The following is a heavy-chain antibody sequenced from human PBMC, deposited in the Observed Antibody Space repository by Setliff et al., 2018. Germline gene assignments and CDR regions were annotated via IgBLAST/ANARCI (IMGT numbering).Heavy chain of an antibody. V-gene: IGHV3-15*01. J-gene: IGHJ6*03. CDR2: IKSKTNGETT. Sequence: PGGSLRLSCAASGFTFSNAWMSWVRQAPGKGLEWLGRIKSKTNGETTDYAALVKGRFTISRDDSKSIAYLQMNSLKTEDTAVYYCTREASVDFWSGYPYYYYMDVWGKGTTVTAP. CDR1: GFTFSNAW. CDR3: TREASVDFWSGYPYYYYMDV. D-gene: IGHD3-3*01.